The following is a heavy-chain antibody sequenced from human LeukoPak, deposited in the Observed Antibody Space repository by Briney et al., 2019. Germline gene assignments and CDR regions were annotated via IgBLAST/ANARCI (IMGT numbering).Heavy chain of an antibody. Sequence: GGSLRLSCAASGFTFSSYSMDWVRQAPGKGLEWLSYVSSSGGNIQYADSVKGRFTISRDNAKNSLYLQMNNLKAEDTAVYYCARDFYASYWGQGTLVTVS. CDR1: GFTFSSYS. J-gene: IGHJ4*02. CDR3: ARDFYASY. CDR2: VSSSGGNI. D-gene: IGHD2/OR15-2a*01. V-gene: IGHV3-48*04.